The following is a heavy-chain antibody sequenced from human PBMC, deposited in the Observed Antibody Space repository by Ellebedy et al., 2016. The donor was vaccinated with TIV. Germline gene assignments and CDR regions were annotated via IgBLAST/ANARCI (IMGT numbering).Heavy chain of an antibody. Sequence: MPSETLSLTCAVYGGSFTGYYWSWIRQSPGKGLEWIGEINHSGRANFNPFLKSRVTISGATSKNKFSLKLSSVTAADTAVYYCARTFSDYICGSYTPPYYFDYWGQGTLVSVSS. V-gene: IGHV4-34*01. CDR2: INHSGRA. CDR1: GGSFTGYY. J-gene: IGHJ4*02. CDR3: ARTFSDYICGSYTPPYYFDY. D-gene: IGHD3-16*01.